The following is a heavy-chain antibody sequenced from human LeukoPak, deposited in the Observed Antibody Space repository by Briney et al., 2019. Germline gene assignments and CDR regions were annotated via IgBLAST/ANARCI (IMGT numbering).Heavy chain of an antibody. V-gene: IGHV4-30-4*08. CDR3: AYYDFWSGDPAFDI. Sequence: SQTLSLTCTVSGGSISSGDYYWSWIRQPPGKGLEWIGYIYYSGSTYYNPSLKSRVTISVDTSENQFSLKLSSVTAADTAVYYCAYYDFWSGDPAFDIWGQGTMVTVSS. CDR1: GGSISSGDYY. D-gene: IGHD3-3*01. CDR2: IYYSGST. J-gene: IGHJ3*02.